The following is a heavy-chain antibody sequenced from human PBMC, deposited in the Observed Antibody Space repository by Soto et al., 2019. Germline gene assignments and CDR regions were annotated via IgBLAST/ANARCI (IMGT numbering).Heavy chain of an antibody. J-gene: IGHJ6*02. CDR2: IGSSSSYT. CDR1: GFSFSDNY. CDR3: AREGGKQYDYFFGLDV. Sequence: QVQLVESGGGLVKPGGSLRLSCAASGFSFSDNYMSWIRQAPGKGLEFVSYIGSSSSYTSYADSVKGRFTISRDNAKNSLYLQMNNLRAEDTAVYHCAREGGKQYDYFFGLDVWGQGTTVTVSS. V-gene: IGHV3-11*06. D-gene: IGHD1-1*01.